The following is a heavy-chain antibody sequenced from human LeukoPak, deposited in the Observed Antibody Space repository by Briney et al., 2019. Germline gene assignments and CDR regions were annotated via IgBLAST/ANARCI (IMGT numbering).Heavy chain of an antibody. V-gene: IGHV4-39*07. J-gene: IGHJ4*02. Sequence: TSETLSLTCTVSGGSISSSPYYWGWIRQPPGKGLEWIGSIYYSGSTYYNPSLKSRVTISVDTSKNQFSLKLSSVTAADTAVYYCNEVTAAGTGPSGWGQGTLVTVSS. CDR2: IYYSGST. CDR3: NEVTAAGTGPSG. CDR1: GGSISSSPYY. D-gene: IGHD6-13*01.